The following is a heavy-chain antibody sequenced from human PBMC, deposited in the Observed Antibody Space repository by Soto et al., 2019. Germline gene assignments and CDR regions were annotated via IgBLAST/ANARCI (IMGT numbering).Heavy chain of an antibody. CDR2: IYYSGST. J-gene: IGHJ4*02. CDR1: GGSIRSGGYY. Sequence: QVQLQESGPGLVKPSQTLSLTCTVSGGSIRSGGYYWSWIRQHPGKGLEWIGYIYYSGSTYYNPSLKGRVTISVDTAKDQFSLKLSSVTAADTAVYYCARATTTVTCFDYWGQGTLVTVSS. CDR3: ARATTTVTCFDY. V-gene: IGHV4-31*03. D-gene: IGHD4-17*01.